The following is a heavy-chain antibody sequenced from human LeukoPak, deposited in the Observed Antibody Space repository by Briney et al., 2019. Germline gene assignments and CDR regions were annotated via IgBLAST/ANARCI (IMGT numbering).Heavy chain of an antibody. D-gene: IGHD4-17*01. V-gene: IGHV3-48*03. CDR2: ISTSSSTI. Sequence: PGGSLRLSCAGSGFTFSSYEMNWVRQAPGKGLEWVSYISTSSSTIYYADSVKGRFTISRDNARNSLYLQMNSLRAEGTAVYYCAKGYGDYDYWGQGTLVTVSS. CDR1: GFTFSSYE. CDR3: AKGYGDYDY. J-gene: IGHJ4*02.